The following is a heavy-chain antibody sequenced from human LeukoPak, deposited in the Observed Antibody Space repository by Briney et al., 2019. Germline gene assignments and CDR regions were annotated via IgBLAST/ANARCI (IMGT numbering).Heavy chain of an antibody. V-gene: IGHV4-39*01. Sequence: PSETLSLTCTVSGGSISSSSHYWGWIRQPPGKGLEWIGSIYYTGSTYYNPSLKSRVTISVDTSNNQFSLKLSSVTAADTAVYYCARIGGHYSNMDVWGQGTTATVSS. CDR2: IYYTGST. J-gene: IGHJ6*02. CDR3: ARIGGHYSNMDV. CDR1: GGSISSSSHY.